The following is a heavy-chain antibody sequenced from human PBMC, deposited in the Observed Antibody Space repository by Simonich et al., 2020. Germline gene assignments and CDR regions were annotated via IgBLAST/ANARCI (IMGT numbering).Heavy chain of an antibody. Sequence: EVQLVESGGGLVQPGGSLRLSCAASGFTFSSYWMHWVRQAQWKGLVGVSRMNSGGSTTTYADSVKGRFTISRDNAKNTLYLQMNSLRAEDTAVYYCARDYSNYDAFDIWGQGTMVTVSS. J-gene: IGHJ3*02. CDR1: GFTFSSYW. D-gene: IGHD4-4*01. V-gene: IGHV3-74*01. CDR3: ARDYSNYDAFDI. CDR2: MNSGGSTT.